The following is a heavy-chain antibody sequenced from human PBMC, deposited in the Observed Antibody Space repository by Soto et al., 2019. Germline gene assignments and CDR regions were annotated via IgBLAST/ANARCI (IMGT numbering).Heavy chain of an antibody. CDR1: GFTFSSYG. V-gene: IGHV3-30*18. Sequence: AGGSLRLSCAASGFTFSSYGMHWVRQAPGKWLEWVAVISYGGSNKYYADSVKGRFTISRDNSKNTLYLQMNSLRAEDTAVYYCAKDSGKEYYDFWSGYSDWFDPWGQGXLVTVS. J-gene: IGHJ5*02. D-gene: IGHD3-3*01. CDR3: AKDSGKEYYDFWSGYSDWFDP. CDR2: ISYGGSNK.